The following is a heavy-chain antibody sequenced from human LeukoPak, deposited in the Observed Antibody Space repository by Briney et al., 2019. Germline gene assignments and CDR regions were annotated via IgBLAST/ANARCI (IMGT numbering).Heavy chain of an antibody. J-gene: IGHJ4*01. Sequence: SETLSLTCTVSGGSISSYYWSWIRQPPGKGLEWIGYIYTSGSTNYNPSLKSPVSISVDTSKSEFSLKLSSVTAANTAVYNCARLGRGYYYDSSGYPDYWGHGTLVTVSS. V-gene: IGHV4-4*09. D-gene: IGHD3-22*01. CDR2: IYTSGST. CDR1: GGSISSYY. CDR3: ARLGRGYYYDSSGYPDY.